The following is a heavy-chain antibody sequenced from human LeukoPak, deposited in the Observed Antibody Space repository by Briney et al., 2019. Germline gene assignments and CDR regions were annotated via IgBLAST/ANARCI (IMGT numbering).Heavy chain of an antibody. Sequence: GASVKVSCKASGYTFTGYYFDWVRQSPGQGLEWMGWINPNSGGTNYAQKFQGRVTMTRDTSSSTVYMELSRLTSDDTAVYYCARDSTMAGPEGIDYWGQGTLVTVSS. CDR2: INPNSGGT. CDR1: GYTFTGYY. V-gene: IGHV1-2*02. J-gene: IGHJ4*02. CDR3: ARDSTMAGPEGIDY. D-gene: IGHD5-24*01.